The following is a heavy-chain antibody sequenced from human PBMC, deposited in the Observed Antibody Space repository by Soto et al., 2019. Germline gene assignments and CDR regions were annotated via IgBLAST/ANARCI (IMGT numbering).Heavy chain of an antibody. CDR1: GFTFSSYA. Sequence: GESLKISFAASGFTFSSYAISLVRQAPGKGLEWVSAISGSGGSTYYADSVKGRFTISRDNSKNTLYLQMNSLRAEDTAVYYCEKARVVTAAMNWFDPWGQGTLVTVSS. CDR3: EKARVVTAAMNWFDP. D-gene: IGHD2-2*01. V-gene: IGHV3-23*01. CDR2: ISGSGGST. J-gene: IGHJ5*02.